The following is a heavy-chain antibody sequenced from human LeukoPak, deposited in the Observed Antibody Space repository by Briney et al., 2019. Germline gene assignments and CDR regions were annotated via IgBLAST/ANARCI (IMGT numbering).Heavy chain of an antibody. CDR1: GFTVATTY. Sequence: GGSLRLTCAASGFTVATTYMMWVRQAPGKGLEWVSGLYSDGTPFYADSVKGRFTVSRDESQNTFYLHVSSLRGDDTAVYYCAREQAPGVYFDYWGQGTLVTVSS. D-gene: IGHD3-10*01. V-gene: IGHV3-53*01. CDR2: LYSDGTP. CDR3: AREQAPGVYFDY. J-gene: IGHJ4*02.